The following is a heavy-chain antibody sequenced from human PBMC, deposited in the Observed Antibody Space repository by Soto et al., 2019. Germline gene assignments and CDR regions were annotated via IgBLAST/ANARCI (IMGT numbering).Heavy chain of an antibody. J-gene: IGHJ4*02. CDR2: ITWDGGST. D-gene: IGHD2-15*01. Sequence: EVQLVESGGVVAQPGGSLRLSCAASGFNFDDYTMHWVRQVPGKGLEWVSLITWDGGSTYYADSVKGRFTISRDISKNSLYLQMNSLRTEDTALYYCAKDGGGSVGGSFATIVLDYWGQGTLVTVSS. CDR1: GFNFDDYT. V-gene: IGHV3-43*01. CDR3: AKDGGGSVGGSFATIVLDY.